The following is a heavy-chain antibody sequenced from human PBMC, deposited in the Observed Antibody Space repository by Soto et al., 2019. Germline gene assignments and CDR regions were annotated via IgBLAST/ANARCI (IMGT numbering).Heavy chain of an antibody. CDR2: ISGSGGST. J-gene: IGHJ6*02. V-gene: IGHV3-23*01. CDR3: AKPLRPYYYYYGMDV. CDR1: VFTFSSYA. Sequence: GGSLRLSCAASVFTFSSYAMSWVRQAPGKGLEWVSAISGSGGSTYYADSVKGRFTISRDNSKNTLYLQMNSLRAEDTAVYYCAKPLRPYYYYYGMDVWGQGTTVTVSS.